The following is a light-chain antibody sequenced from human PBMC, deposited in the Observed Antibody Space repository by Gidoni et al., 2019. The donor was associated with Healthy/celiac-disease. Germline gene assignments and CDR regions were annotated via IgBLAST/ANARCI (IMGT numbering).Light chain of an antibody. Sequence: EIVLTQSPGTLSLSPGERATLSCRASQSVSSSYLAWYQQKPGQAPRLLIYGSSSRATGIPEKFSGSGSGTDFTLNIHRLEPEDFSVYYCQQYGSSLLTFGGGTKVEIK. V-gene: IGKV3-20*01. CDR1: QSVSSSY. J-gene: IGKJ4*01. CDR2: GSS. CDR3: QQYGSSLLT.